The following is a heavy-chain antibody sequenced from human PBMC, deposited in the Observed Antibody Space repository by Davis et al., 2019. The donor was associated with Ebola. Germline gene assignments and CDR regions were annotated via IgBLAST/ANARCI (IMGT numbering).Heavy chain of an antibody. CDR1: GFTFSSYA. CDR2: ISGSGGST. CDR3: AKSSSRGGYYYYGMDV. V-gene: IGHV3-23*01. Sequence: GESLKISCAASGFTFSSYAMSWVRQAPGKGLEWVSAISGSGGSTYYADSMKGRFTISRDNSKNTLYLQMNSLRAEDTAVYYCAKSSSRGGYYYYGMDVWGQGTTVTVSS. J-gene: IGHJ6*02. D-gene: IGHD6-25*01.